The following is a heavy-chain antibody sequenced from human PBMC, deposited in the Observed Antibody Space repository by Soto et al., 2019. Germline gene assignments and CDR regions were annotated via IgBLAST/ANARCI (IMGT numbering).Heavy chain of an antibody. CDR2: IKGDGISI. J-gene: IGHJ4*01. Sequence: EVQLEESGGVLVQAGGSLRLSCAASGFTFTSYWIHWVRQAPGKGLVWVSRIKGDGISINYADSLKGRFTISRDNARDTVFLQMNDLRAEDTAVYYCARGALGSSYNDYWGHGTLVTVSS. CDR3: ARGALGSSYNDY. CDR1: GFTFTSYW. D-gene: IGHD2-15*01. V-gene: IGHV3-74*01.